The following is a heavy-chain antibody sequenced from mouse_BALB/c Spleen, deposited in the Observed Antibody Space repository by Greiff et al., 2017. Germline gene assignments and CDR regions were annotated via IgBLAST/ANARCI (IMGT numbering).Heavy chain of an antibody. D-gene: IGHD2-1*01. CDR2: INSNGGST. CDR3: ARGDGNYRYYAMDY. J-gene: IGHJ4*01. CDR1: GFTFSSYG. Sequence: EVKLMESGGGLVQPGGSLKLSCAASGFTFSSYGMSWVRQTPDKRLELVATINSNGGSTYYPDSVKGRFTISRDNAKNTLYLQMSSLKSEDTAMYYGARGDGNYRYYAMDYWGQGTSVTVSS. V-gene: IGHV5-6-3*01.